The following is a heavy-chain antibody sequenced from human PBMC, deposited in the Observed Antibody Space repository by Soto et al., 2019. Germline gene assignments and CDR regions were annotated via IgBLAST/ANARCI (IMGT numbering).Heavy chain of an antibody. CDR3: ARVPSAAAGDYYYYGMDV. CDR1: GYTFTSYA. CDR2: INAGNGNT. D-gene: IGHD6-13*01. Sequence: ASVKVSCKASGYTFTSYAMHWVRQAPGQRLEWMGWINAGNGNTKYSQKFQGRVTITRDTSASTAYMELSSLRSEDTAVYYCARVPSAAAGDYYYYGMDVWRQGTTVTVSS. V-gene: IGHV1-3*01. J-gene: IGHJ6*02.